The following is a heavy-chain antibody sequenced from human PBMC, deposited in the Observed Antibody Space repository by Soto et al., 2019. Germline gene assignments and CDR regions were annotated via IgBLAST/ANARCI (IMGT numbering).Heavy chain of an antibody. CDR3: ARGDVVIIGLTLFDP. Sequence: QVQLVESGGGVVQPGRSLRLSCAASGFTFSSYAMHWVRQAPGKGLEWVAVISYDGSNKYYADSVKGRFTISRDNSKNTLYLQMNSLRAEDTAVYYCARGDVVIIGLTLFDPWCQGTLVTVSS. J-gene: IGHJ5*02. D-gene: IGHD3-3*01. CDR1: GFTFSSYA. V-gene: IGHV3-30-3*01. CDR2: ISYDGSNK.